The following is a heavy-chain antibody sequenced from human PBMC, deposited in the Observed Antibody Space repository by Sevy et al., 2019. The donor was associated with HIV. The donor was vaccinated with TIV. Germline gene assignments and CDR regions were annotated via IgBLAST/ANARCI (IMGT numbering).Heavy chain of an antibody. CDR3: ARDRPGGSGSYYHDY. CDR2: IYYSGSN. J-gene: IGHJ4*02. V-gene: IGHV4-30-4*01. CDR1: GGSISSGDYY. Sequence: SETLSLTCTVSGGSISSGDYYWSWIRQPPGGGLEWIGHIYYSGSNYHNPSLKSRATISVDTSKSQFSLKVSSVTAADTAGYYCARDRPGGSGSYYHDYWGQGTLVTVSS. D-gene: IGHD3-10*01.